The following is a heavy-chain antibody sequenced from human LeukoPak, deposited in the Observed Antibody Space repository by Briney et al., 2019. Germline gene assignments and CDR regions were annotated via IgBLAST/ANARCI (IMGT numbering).Heavy chain of an antibody. V-gene: IGHV1-8*01. D-gene: IGHD2/OR15-2a*01. CDR2: MTPNSGDT. CDR3: TRGALDGDFFDP. CDR1: GYAFTTYD. J-gene: IGHJ5*02. Sequence: ASVKVSCKASGYAFTTYDITWVRQSPGQRLEWMGWMTPNSGDTAYAEIFQDRVTMTSDTTTNTAYLELRSLTSEDTAVYYCTRGALDGDFFDPWGQGTLVTVSS.